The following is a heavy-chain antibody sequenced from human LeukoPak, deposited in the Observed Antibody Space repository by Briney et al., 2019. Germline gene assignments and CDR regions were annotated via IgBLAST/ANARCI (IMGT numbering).Heavy chain of an antibody. CDR3: ARDRYSSSWYRWFDP. CDR2: IKQDGSEK. Sequence: GGSLRLSCAASGFTFSSYWMSWVRQAPGKGLEWVANIKQDGSEKYYVDSVEGRFTISRDNAKNSLYLQMNSLRAEDTAVYYCARDRYSSSWYRWFDPWGQGTLVTVCS. J-gene: IGHJ5*02. V-gene: IGHV3-7*01. D-gene: IGHD6-13*01. CDR1: GFTFSSYW.